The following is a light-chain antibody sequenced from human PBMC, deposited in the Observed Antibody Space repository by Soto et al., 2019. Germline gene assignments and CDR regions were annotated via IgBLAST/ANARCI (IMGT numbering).Light chain of an antibody. J-gene: IGLJ2*01. CDR2: GVS. CDR1: SSDVGGYNY. V-gene: IGLV2-14*03. CDR3: NSYASVNSPVL. Sequence: QSALTQPASLSGSPGQSFTISCTGTSSDVGGYNYVSWYQQHPGKAPRLMIYGVSNRPLGVSYRFSGSKSGNTASLTISGLQSEDEADYYCNSYASVNSPVLFGGGTKVTVL.